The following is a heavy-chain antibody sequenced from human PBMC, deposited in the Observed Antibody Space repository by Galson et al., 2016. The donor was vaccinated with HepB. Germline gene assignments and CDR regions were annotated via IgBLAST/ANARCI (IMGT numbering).Heavy chain of an antibody. V-gene: IGHV4-61*02. CDR1: GDSISSDSHY. J-gene: IGHJ6*03. CDR3: ARVREFVQLRGLGPSSSLYYFYYYMDV. Sequence: TLSLTCTVSGDSISSDSHYWSWIRQPAGLGLEYIGRINGRGGANYNPSLESRVTISVDTSNNQFSLRLSSVTAADTAVYYCARVREFVQLRGLGPSSSLYYFYYYMDVWNKGTTVTVSS. D-gene: IGHD6-6*01. CDR2: INGRGGA.